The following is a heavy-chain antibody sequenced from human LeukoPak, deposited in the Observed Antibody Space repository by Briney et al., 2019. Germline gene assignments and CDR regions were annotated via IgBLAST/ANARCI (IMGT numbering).Heavy chain of an antibody. CDR1: GFTFTNYV. J-gene: IGHJ3*02. CDR3: ASNKGSGGDAFDI. Sequence: GGSLRLSCAASGFTFTNYVMTWVRQAPGKGLEWVSSISSSSSYIYYADSVKGRFTISRDNAKNSLYLQMNSLRAEDTAVYYCASNKGSGGDAFDIWGQGTMVTVSS. D-gene: IGHD1/OR15-1a*01. V-gene: IGHV3-21*01. CDR2: ISSSSSYI.